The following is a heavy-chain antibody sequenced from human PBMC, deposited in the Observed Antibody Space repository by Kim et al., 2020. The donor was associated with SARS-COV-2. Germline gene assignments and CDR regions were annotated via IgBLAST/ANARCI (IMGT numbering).Heavy chain of an antibody. CDR3: AKGPLTYYDFWSALHGYMDV. J-gene: IGHJ6*03. V-gene: IGHV3-9*01. Sequence: GGSLRLSCAASGFTFGDYAMHWVRQAPGKGLEWVSGISWNSGSIGYADSVKGRFTISRDNAKNSLYLQMNSLRAEDTALYYCAKGPLTYYDFWSALHGYMDVWGKGTTVTVSS. D-gene: IGHD3-3*01. CDR2: ISWNSGSI. CDR1: GFTFGDYA.